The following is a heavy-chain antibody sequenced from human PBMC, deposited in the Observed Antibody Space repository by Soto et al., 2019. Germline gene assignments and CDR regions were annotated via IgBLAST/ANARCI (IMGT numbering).Heavy chain of an antibody. CDR1: GYSFTSLD. J-gene: IGHJ4*02. D-gene: IGHD1-26*01. CDR3: ARGVSAGVDY. Sequence: ASVKVSCKASGYSFTSLDINWVRQTAGQGLEWMGWIQPSTGRTGYAQKFQGRVTMTRDTSINTAYMELTTLTSDDTAFYYCARGVSAGVDYWGQGTLVTVSS. V-gene: IGHV1-8*01. CDR2: IQPSTGRT.